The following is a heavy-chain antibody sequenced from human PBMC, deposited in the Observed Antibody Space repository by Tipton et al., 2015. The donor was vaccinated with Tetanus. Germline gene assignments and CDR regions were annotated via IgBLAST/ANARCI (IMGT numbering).Heavy chain of an antibody. CDR2: IYYSGSA. Sequence: LSLTCTVSGGSISSFYWSWIRQPPGRGLEWIGYIYYSGSAKYNPSLKSRVTISEDTSKNQFSLKLSSVTAADMAVYYCARGSGELSFARAGFDYWGQGTLVTVSS. CDR3: ARGSGELSFARAGFDY. J-gene: IGHJ4*02. D-gene: IGHD3-16*02. V-gene: IGHV4-59*01. CDR1: GGSISSFY.